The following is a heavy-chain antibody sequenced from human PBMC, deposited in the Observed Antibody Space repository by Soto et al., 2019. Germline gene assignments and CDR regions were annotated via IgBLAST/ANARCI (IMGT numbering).Heavy chain of an antibody. V-gene: IGHV4-39*01. D-gene: IGHD5-12*01. J-gene: IGHJ6*03. CDR1: GGSISSSSYY. CDR2: IYYSGST. CDR3: ARYRGYDSFPPYYYYYMDV. Sequence: SETLSLTCTVSGGSISSSSYYWGWIRQPPGKGLEWIGSIYYSGSTYYNPSLKSRVTISVDTSKNPFSLKLSSVTAAATAGYYCARYRGYDSFPPYYYYYMDVWGKGTTVTVSS.